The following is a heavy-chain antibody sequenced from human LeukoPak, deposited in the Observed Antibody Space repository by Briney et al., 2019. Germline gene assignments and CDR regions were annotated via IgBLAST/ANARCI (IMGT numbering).Heavy chain of an antibody. J-gene: IGHJ4*02. V-gene: IGHV3-48*02. D-gene: IGHD6-19*01. CDR3: ARAGGGSSGWYDY. Sequence: GGSLRLSCAASGFTFSIYSMNWVRQAPGKGLEWVSYVSSTSATISYADSVKGRFAISRDNAKNSLYLQIDSLRDEDTAVYYCARAGGGSSGWYDYWGQGTPVTVSS. CDR2: VSSTSATI. CDR1: GFTFSIYS.